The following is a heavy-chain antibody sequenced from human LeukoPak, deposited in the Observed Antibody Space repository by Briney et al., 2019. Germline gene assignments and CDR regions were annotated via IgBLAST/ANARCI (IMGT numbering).Heavy chain of an antibody. Sequence: KPSETLSLTCTVSGGSFTSGSYYWGWIRQPPGQGLEWIGSIYSSGSTSYNPSLKSRITISVDTFKNQFSLKLSSVTAADTALYYCARATVGFCGGGTCYPSAVDYWGQGTLVTVSP. CDR3: ARATVGFCGGGTCYPSAVDY. J-gene: IGHJ4*02. CDR2: IYSSGST. D-gene: IGHD2-15*01. CDR1: GGSFTSGSYY. V-gene: IGHV4-39*01.